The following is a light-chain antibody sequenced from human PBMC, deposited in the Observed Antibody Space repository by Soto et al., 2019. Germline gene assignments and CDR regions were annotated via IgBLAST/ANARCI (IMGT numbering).Light chain of an antibody. CDR1: SSNIGSNY. CDR2: RNN. CDR3: AAWDDSLSGVV. V-gene: IGLV1-47*01. Sequence: QSVLTQPPSASGTPGQRVTISCSGSSSNIGSNYVYWYQQLPGTAPKPLIFRNNKRPSGFPDRFSGSKSGTSTSLAISGLRSEDEADYYCAAWDDSLSGVVFGGGTQLTVL. J-gene: IGLJ2*01.